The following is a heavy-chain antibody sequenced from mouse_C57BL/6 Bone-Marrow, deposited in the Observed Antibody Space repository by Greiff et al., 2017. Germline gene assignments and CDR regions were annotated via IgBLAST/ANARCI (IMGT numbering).Heavy chain of an antibody. CDR1: GFTFTDYY. D-gene: IGHD1-1*01. V-gene: IGHV7-3*01. J-gene: IGHJ3*01. CDR2: IRNKANGYTT. CDR3: AGSPYYYGSMWFAY. Sequence: EVKLVESGGGLVQPGGSLSLSCAASGFTFTDYYMSWVRQPPGKALEWLGFIRNKANGYTTEYSASVKGRFTISRDNSQSILYLQMNALRAEDSATYYCAGSPYYYGSMWFAYWGQGTLVTVSA.